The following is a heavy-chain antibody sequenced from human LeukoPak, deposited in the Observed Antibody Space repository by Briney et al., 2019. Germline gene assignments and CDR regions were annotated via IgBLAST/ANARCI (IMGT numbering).Heavy chain of an antibody. V-gene: IGHV4-38-2*02. CDR2: IYHSGST. Sequence: KPSETLSLTCTVSGYSISSGYYWGWIRQPPGKGLEWIGSIYHSGSTYYSPSLKSRVTISVDTSKNQFSLKLSSVTAADTAVYYCARTVAAYFDLWGRGTLVTVSS. CDR3: ARTVAAYFDL. CDR1: GYSISSGYY. J-gene: IGHJ2*01. D-gene: IGHD6-19*01.